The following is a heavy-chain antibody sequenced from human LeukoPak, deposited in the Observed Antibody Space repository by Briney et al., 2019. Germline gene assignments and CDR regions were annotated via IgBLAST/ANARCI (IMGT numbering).Heavy chain of an antibody. D-gene: IGHD3-3*01. CDR3: ARVLTYYDFWSGFNWFDP. Sequence: ASVKVSCKASGYTFTSYGISWVRQAPGRGLEWMGWISAYNGNTNYAQKLQGRVTMTTDTSTSTAYMELRSLGSDDTAVYYCARVLTYYDFWSGFNWFDPWGQGTLVTVSS. V-gene: IGHV1-18*01. CDR2: ISAYNGNT. CDR1: GYTFTSYG. J-gene: IGHJ5*02.